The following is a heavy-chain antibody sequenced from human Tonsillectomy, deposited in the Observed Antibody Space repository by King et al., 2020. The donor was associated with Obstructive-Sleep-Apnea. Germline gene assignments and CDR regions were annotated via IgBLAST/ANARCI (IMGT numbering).Heavy chain of an antibody. D-gene: IGHD1-26*01. J-gene: IGHJ2*01. CDR1: GYTFTSYY. CDR3: ARVSREWELTRSYWYFDL. V-gene: IGHV1-46*03. CDR2: INPSGGST. Sequence: QLVQSGAEVKKPGASVKVSCKASGYTFTSYYMHWVRQAPGQGLEGMGIINPSGGSTSYAQKFQGRGTMTRETSTSTGYMELSSLRSEDTAVYYCARVSREWELTRSYWYFDLWGRGTLVTVSS.